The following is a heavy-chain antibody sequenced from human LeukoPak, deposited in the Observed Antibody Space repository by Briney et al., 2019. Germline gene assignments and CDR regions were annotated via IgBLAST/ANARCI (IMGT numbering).Heavy chain of an antibody. J-gene: IGHJ3*01. D-gene: IGHD3-10*01. CDR1: GGSSRNYY. CDR2: VYDSTNV. V-gene: IGHV4-59*01. Sequence: SSETLSLTCTVSGGSSRNYYCGWIRQPPGKGLEWIGFVYDSTNVKYNPSLKSRVTMSLETSKNQVSLRLRSVTAADTAVYFCARWDTLIRGNLLHDDDVFDVWGPGTTVTVSS. CDR3: ARWDTLIRGNLLHDDDVFDV.